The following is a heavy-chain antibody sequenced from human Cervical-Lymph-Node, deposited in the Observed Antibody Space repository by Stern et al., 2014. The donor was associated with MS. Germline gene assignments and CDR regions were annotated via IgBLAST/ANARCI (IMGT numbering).Heavy chain of an antibody. V-gene: IGHV4-39*01. CDR2: IYYSGTT. CDR3: ARHDGWLPHY. Sequence: QLVESGPGLVKPSETLSLTCSVSGGSISRSTYYWGWIRQPPGKGLEWIGSIYYSGTTYYNPSLKSLVTKDTSTNQTSLRLPSVTAADTAVYYCARHDGWLPHYWSQGTLVTVSS. D-gene: IGHD5-12*01. J-gene: IGHJ4*02. CDR1: GGSISRSTYY.